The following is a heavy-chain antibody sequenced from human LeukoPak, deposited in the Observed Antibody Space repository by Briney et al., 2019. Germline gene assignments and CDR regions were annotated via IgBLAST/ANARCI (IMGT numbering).Heavy chain of an antibody. J-gene: IGHJ3*02. CDR3: AKDVVFSYYYDSSGFRVSGAFDI. CDR2: ISWNSGSI. D-gene: IGHD3-22*01. Sequence: PRGSLRLSCAASGFTFDDYAMHWVRQAPGKGLEWVSGISWNSGSIGYADSVKGRFTISRDNAKNSLYLQMNSLRAEDTALYYCAKDVVFSYYYDSSGFRVSGAFDIWGQGTMVTVSS. CDR1: GFTFDDYA. V-gene: IGHV3-9*01.